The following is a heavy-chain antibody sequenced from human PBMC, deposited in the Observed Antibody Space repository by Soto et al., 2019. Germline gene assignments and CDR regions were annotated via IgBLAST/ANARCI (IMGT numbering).Heavy chain of an antibody. V-gene: IGHV4-39*01. CDR1: GGSISSSSYY. J-gene: IGHJ4*02. CDR3: ARNYGQEVFDY. D-gene: IGHD3-16*01. CDR2: FSYSGST. Sequence: QLQLQESGPGLVKPSETLSLTCTVSGGSISSSSYYWGWIRQPPGKGLEWIGSFSYSGSTYCNPSLESLVTISVDTSKNQFSLKRSSVTAADAAVYYCARNYGQEVFDYCVQGTLVTVSS.